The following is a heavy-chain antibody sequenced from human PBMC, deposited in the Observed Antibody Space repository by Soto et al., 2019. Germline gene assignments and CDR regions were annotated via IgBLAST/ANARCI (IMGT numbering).Heavy chain of an antibody. CDR3: AGVLGDIVATMGGFDY. Sequence: QVQLVESGGGVVQPGRSLRLSCAASGFTFSSYAMHWVRQAPGKGLEWVAVISYDGSNKYYADSVKGRFTISRDNSKNTLYLQMNSLRAEDTAVYYCAGVLGDIVATMGGFDYWGQGTLVTVSS. D-gene: IGHD5-12*01. CDR2: ISYDGSNK. J-gene: IGHJ4*02. V-gene: IGHV3-30-3*01. CDR1: GFTFSSYA.